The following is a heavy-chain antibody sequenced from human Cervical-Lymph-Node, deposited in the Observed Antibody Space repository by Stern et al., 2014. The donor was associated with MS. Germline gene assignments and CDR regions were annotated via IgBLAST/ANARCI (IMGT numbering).Heavy chain of an antibody. Sequence: EVHLVESGGGLVKPGGSLRLSCAASGFTFRSHSMIWVRQAPGKGLGWVSSISSSRTYIYYADSVKGRFTISRDNAKNSLYLQMNSLRAEDTAVYYCASIGTMVTDFDYWGQGTLVTVSS. J-gene: IGHJ4*02. CDR3: ASIGTMVTDFDY. D-gene: IGHD4/OR15-4a*01. V-gene: IGHV3-21*01. CDR1: GFTFRSHS. CDR2: ISSSRTYI.